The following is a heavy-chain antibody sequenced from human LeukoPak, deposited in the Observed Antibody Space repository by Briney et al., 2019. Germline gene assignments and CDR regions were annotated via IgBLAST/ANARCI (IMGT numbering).Heavy chain of an antibody. CDR1: GFTFSSYA. Sequence: GGSLRLSCAASGFTFSSYAMSWARQAPGKGLEWVSGISSSGSGGNTYYADFVKGRFTISRDNSKNTLYLQMNSLRAEDTAVYYCAKPGGSYLSWYFDLWGRGTLVTVSS. J-gene: IGHJ2*01. V-gene: IGHV3-23*01. D-gene: IGHD1-26*01. CDR3: AKPGGSYLSWYFDL. CDR2: ISSSGSGGNT.